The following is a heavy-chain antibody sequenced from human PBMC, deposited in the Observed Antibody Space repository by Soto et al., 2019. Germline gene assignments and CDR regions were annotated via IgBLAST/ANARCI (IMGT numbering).Heavy chain of an antibody. CDR1: GFTFSSYA. D-gene: IGHD6-19*01. CDR3: AKASRIAVAGTASYFQH. CDR2: ISGSGGST. J-gene: IGHJ1*01. V-gene: IGHV3-23*01. Sequence: GGSLRLSCAASGFTFSSYAMSWVRQAPGKGLEWVSAISGSGGSTYYADSVKGRFTISRDNSKNTLYLQMNSLRAEDTAVYYCAKASRIAVAGTASYFQHWGQGTLVTASS.